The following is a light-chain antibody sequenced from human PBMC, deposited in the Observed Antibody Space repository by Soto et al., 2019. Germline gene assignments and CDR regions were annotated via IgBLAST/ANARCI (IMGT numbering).Light chain of an antibody. CDR3: CSSAGRSTYV. CDR1: SRDVGSYNL. CDR2: EGS. V-gene: IGLV2-23*01. J-gene: IGLJ1*01. Sequence: QSALTQPASVSGSPGHSITISCTGTSRDVGSYNLVSWYQQHPGKAPKLMIYEGSKRPSGVSNRFSGSKSGNTASLTISGLQAEEEADYYCCSSAGRSTYVFGTGTNVTVL.